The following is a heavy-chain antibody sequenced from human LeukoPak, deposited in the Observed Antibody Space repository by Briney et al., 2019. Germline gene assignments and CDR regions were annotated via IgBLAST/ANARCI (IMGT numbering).Heavy chain of an antibody. Sequence: PGGSLRLSCAASGFTFSSYAMSWVRQAPGKGLEWVSAISGSGGSTYYADSVKGRFTISRDNSKNTLYLQMNSLRAEDTAVFYCARGVVTGTKWNYYYYGMDVWGQGTTVTVSS. J-gene: IGHJ6*02. V-gene: IGHV3-23*01. CDR1: GFTFSSYA. D-gene: IGHD1-7*01. CDR3: ARGVVTGTKWNYYYYGMDV. CDR2: ISGSGGST.